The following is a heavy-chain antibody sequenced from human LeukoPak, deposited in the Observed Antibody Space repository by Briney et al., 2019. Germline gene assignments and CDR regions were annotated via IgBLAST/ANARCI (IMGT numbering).Heavy chain of an antibody. J-gene: IGHJ4*02. Sequence: GGSLRLSCAASGFTFINAWMTWVRQAPGKGLEWVGHIKSKIDGGTTDYAAPVKGRFTISRDDSKNTLHLQMNSLKTEDTAVYYCTADPPGFSSGIDYWGQGTLVTVSS. CDR3: TADPPGFSSGIDY. D-gene: IGHD6-19*01. V-gene: IGHV3-15*01. CDR2: IKSKIDGGTT. CDR1: GFTFINAW.